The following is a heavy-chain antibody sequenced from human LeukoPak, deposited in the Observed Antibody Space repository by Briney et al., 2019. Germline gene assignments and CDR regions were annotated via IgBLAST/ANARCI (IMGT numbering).Heavy chain of an antibody. V-gene: IGHV3-23*01. Sequence: PGGSLRLSCAASGFTFSSYVMSWVRQAPGKGLEWVSAISGSGGSTYYADSVKGRFTISRDNSKNTLYLQMNSLRAEDTAVYYCATKPDYGERNWFDPWGQGTLVTVSS. J-gene: IGHJ5*02. CDR3: ATKPDYGERNWFDP. CDR1: GFTFSSYV. CDR2: ISGSGGST. D-gene: IGHD4-17*01.